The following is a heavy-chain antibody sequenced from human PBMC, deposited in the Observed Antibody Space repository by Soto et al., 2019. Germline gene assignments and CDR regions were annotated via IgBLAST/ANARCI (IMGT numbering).Heavy chain of an antibody. CDR1: GFRFWTYS. V-gene: IGHV3-23*01. D-gene: IGHD5-12*01. J-gene: IGHJ3*01. CDR2: ISGDGSAT. Sequence: EVKLLESGGGLVQPRASLRLSCAASGFRFWTYSMSWVRQAPGKGLEWVSGISGDGSATSYADSLKGRFTVSRDNSKDTLFLQMNTLRVEDTAVYYCAKTRLYDNNDYHRDGFDVWGPGTAVTVS. CDR3: AKTRLYDNNDYHRDGFDV.